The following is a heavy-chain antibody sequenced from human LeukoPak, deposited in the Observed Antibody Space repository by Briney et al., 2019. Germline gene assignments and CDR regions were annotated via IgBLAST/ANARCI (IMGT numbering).Heavy chain of an antibody. CDR2: IDGSSSRI. Sequence: GGSLRLSCAASGFTFSDYYMSWIRQAPGKGLEWVSYIDGSSSRINYADSVKGRFTISRDNAKNSLFLQMNSLRAEDTAVYYCARIVAAAPYGMDVWGQGTTVTVSS. D-gene: IGHD6-25*01. J-gene: IGHJ6*02. CDR1: GFTFSDYY. CDR3: ARIVAAAPYGMDV. V-gene: IGHV3-11*04.